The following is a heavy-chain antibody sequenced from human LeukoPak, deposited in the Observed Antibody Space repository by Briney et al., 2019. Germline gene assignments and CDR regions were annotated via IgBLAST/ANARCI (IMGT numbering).Heavy chain of an antibody. CDR1: GGTFSSYA. CDR2: IIPILGIA. Sequence: SVKVSCKASGGTFSSYAISWVRQAPGQGLEWMGRIIPILGIANYAQKFQGRVTITADKSTSTAYMELSSLRSEDTAVYYCARDGCSSTSCPHPPQYNWFDPWGQGTLVTVSS. CDR3: ARDGCSSTSCPHPPQYNWFDP. J-gene: IGHJ5*02. D-gene: IGHD2-2*01. V-gene: IGHV1-69*04.